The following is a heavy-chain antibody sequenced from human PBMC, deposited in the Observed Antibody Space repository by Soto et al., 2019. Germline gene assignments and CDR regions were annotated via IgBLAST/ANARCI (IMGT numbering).Heavy chain of an antibody. V-gene: IGHV1-18*04. J-gene: IGHJ3*02. CDR1: GYTFTSYG. D-gene: IGHD6-19*01. CDR3: ARDSGLAVAGSAFDI. Sequence: VASVKVSCKASGYTFTSYGISWVRQAPGQGLEWMGWISAYNGNTNYAQKLQGRVTMTTDTSTSTAYMELRSLRSDDTAVYYCARDSGLAVAGSAFDIWGQGTMVTVSS. CDR2: ISAYNGNT.